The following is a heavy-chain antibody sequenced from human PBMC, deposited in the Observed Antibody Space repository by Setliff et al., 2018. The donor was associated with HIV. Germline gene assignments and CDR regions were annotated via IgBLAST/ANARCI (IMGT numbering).Heavy chain of an antibody. CDR1: GGSISSYY. D-gene: IGHD2-2*01. J-gene: IGHJ4*02. Sequence: SETLSLTCTVSGGSISSYYWSWIRQPAGKGLEWIGYIYYSGSTNYNPSLKSRVTISVDTSKSQFSLNLSSVTAADTAVYYCARHVGYCSSTTCYGTVYFDYWGQGTLVTVS. CDR3: ARHVGYCSSTTCYGTVYFDY. CDR2: IYYSGST. V-gene: IGHV4-59*08.